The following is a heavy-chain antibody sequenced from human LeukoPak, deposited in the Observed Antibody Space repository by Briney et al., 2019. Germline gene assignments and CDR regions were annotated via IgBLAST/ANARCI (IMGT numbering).Heavy chain of an antibody. CDR1: GYTFTSYA. Sequence: PWASVKVSCKASGYTFTSYAMHWVRQAPGQRLEWMGWINAGNGNTKYSQEFQGRVTITRDTSASTAYMELSRLRSDDTAVYYCARGKTYCSGGSCPIDYWGQGTLVTVSS. D-gene: IGHD2-15*01. V-gene: IGHV1-3*01. CDR3: ARGKTYCSGGSCPIDY. CDR2: INAGNGNT. J-gene: IGHJ4*02.